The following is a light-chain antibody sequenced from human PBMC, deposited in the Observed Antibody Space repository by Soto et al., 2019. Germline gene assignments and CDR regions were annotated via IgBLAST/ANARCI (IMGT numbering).Light chain of an antibody. J-gene: IGKJ5*01. CDR1: QSVSSNY. Sequence: EIVLTQSPGTLSLSPGERATLSCRVSQSVSSNYLAWYQQKPGQAPRLLIYAAVSRATGIPDRFSGSGSGTDFTLTISSLEPEDFAVYYCQQYGRSPPITFGQGTRLEIK. CDR2: AAV. V-gene: IGKV3-20*01. CDR3: QQYGRSPPIT.